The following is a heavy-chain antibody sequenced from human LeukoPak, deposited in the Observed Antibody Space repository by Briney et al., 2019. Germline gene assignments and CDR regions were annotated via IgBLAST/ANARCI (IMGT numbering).Heavy chain of an antibody. J-gene: IGHJ4*02. CDR3: AKDSKYCSSTSCYYYFDY. D-gene: IGHD2-2*01. CDR2: ISGSGGST. V-gene: IGHV3-23*01. CDR1: GFTFNSYA. Sequence: GGSLRLPCASSGFTFNSYAMNWVRQAPGKGLEWVSGISGSGGSTHYADSVKGRFTISRDNSENTLYLQMNSLRAEDTAVYYCAKDSKYCSSTSCYYYFDYWGQGTLVTVSS.